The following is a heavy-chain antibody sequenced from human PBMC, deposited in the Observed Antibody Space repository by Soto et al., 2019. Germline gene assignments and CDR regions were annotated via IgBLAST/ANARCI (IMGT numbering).Heavy chain of an antibody. CDR2: IYSSGST. Sequence: AETRSLTCTVTGGTIIVYYWTWIRQSSGGGLEWIGRIYSSGSTNYNPSLKSRVTISLDTSMNHFSRRLSSVTAADTAVYYCARGQRFSDWFDPWGQGTLVTVSS. CDR1: GGTIIVYY. CDR3: ARGQRFSDWFDP. J-gene: IGHJ5*02. V-gene: IGHV4-4*07. D-gene: IGHD3-3*01.